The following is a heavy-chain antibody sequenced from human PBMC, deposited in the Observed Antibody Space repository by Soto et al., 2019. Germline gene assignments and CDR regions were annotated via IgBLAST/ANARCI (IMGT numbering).Heavy chain of an antibody. CDR3: PRQSKEGYRNNSWFAT. CDR1: GFTCSAFP. J-gene: IGHJ1*01. V-gene: IGHV3-73*02. Sequence: EMQLVESGGGLVRPGESLQLSCAASGFTCSAFPIHGVRRASGKGLEWVVRIRSRVNGHTTAYGASVTGRFTISRDDSRNVAYLQMTGLKIEDTAVYYCPRQSKEGYRNNSWFATWRKGTLVTVSS. CDR2: IRSRVNGHTT. D-gene: IGHD6-13*01.